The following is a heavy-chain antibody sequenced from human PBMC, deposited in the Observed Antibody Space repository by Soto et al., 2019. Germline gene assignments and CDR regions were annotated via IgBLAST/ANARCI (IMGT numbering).Heavy chain of an antibody. CDR1: GFTFSSYS. CDR3: ARDPNRHSSGWYEVSR. CDR2: ISSSSSYI. J-gene: IGHJ3*01. Sequence: PGGSLRLSCAASGFTFSSYSMNWVRQAPGKGLEWVSSISSSSSYIYYADSVKGRFTISRDNAKNSLYLQMNSLRAEDTAVYYCARDPNRHSSGWYEVSRWGQGTMVT. V-gene: IGHV3-21*01. D-gene: IGHD6-19*01.